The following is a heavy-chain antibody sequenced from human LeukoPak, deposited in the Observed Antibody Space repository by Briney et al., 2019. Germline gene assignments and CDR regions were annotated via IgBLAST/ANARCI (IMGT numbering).Heavy chain of an antibody. CDR2: IYSGGAT. V-gene: IGHV3-53*01. J-gene: IGHJ4*02. D-gene: IGHD2-2*02. Sequence: GGSLRLSCAASGFTVSSSFMSWVRQAPGKGLEWVSIIYSGGATYYADSVKGRFTISRDNAKNTLYLQMNSLGAEDTAVYYCVAIHGGNWGQGTLVTVSS. CDR3: VAIHGGN. CDR1: GFTVSSSF.